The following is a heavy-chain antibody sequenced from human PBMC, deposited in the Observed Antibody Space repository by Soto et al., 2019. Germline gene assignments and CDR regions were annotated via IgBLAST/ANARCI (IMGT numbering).Heavy chain of an antibody. Sequence: SETLSLTCAVYGGSFSGYYWSWIRQPPGKGLEWIGEINHSGSTNYNPSLKSRVTISVDTSKNQFSLKLGSVTAADTAVYYCARGRCYSSHSCGCSCGSCSEPLATGVAAFDIWGQGTMVTVSS. CDR2: INHSGST. J-gene: IGHJ3*02. V-gene: IGHV4-34*01. CDR3: ARGRCYSSHSCGCSCGSCSEPLATGVAAFDI. CDR1: GGSFSGYY. D-gene: IGHD2-15*01.